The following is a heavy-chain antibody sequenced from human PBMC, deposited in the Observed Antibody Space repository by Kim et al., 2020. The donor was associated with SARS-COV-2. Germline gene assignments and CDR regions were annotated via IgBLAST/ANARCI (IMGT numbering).Heavy chain of an antibody. CDR1: GFTFSSYA. CDR2: ISYDGSNK. V-gene: IGHV3-30-3*01. J-gene: IGHJ1*01. Sequence: GGSLRLSCAASGFTFSSYAMHWVRQAPGKGLEWVAVISYDGSNKYYADSVKGRFTISRDNSKNTLYLQMNSLRAEDTAVYYCARDRYCSSTSCYRRPAWGQGTLVTVSS. CDR3: ARDRYCSSTSCYRRPA. D-gene: IGHD2-2*02.